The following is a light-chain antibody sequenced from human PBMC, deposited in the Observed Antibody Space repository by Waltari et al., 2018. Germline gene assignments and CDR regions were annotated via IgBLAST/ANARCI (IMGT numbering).Light chain of an antibody. CDR1: NVRSYY. CDR2: GRN. V-gene: IGLV3-19*01. Sequence: SELTQDPAVSVALGQTVRITCLGDNVRSYYANWYHQKPGHAPLLVIYGRNNRPSGIPDRFSGSYSGNTASLTITGALADDEADYYCLSRDSSGNHPVFGGGTKLTVL. CDR3: LSRDSSGNHPV. J-gene: IGLJ3*02.